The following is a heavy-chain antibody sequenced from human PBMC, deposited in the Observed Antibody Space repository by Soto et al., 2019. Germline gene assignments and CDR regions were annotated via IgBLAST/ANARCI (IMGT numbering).Heavy chain of an antibody. CDR1: GFSFSDYV. Sequence: PXGCLRLPGSPSGFSFSDYVMHWVRQAPGKGLEWVAVTWYHGRDLFYTDSVKVRFTISRDNSKNTLFLQMNSLRADDTAVYYCARDEGGQSGNFIFDHWGQGALVTVYS. V-gene: IGHV3-33*01. CDR2: TWYHGRDL. D-gene: IGHD1-26*01. J-gene: IGHJ4*02. CDR3: ARDEGGQSGNFIFDH.